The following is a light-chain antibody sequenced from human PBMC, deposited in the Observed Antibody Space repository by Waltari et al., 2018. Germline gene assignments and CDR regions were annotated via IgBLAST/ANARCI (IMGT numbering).Light chain of an antibody. CDR1: SSDVGNYNL. Sequence: QSALTQPASVSGSPGQSITISCTGTSSDVGNYNLVSLYQQYPGKAPKVMIYDDNRWPSGVSDRFSGSKSGNTASLTISGVQAEDEADYYCCSYAGSYTWVFGGGTKLTVL. CDR2: DDN. J-gene: IGLJ3*02. CDR3: CSYAGSYTWV. V-gene: IGLV2-23*01.